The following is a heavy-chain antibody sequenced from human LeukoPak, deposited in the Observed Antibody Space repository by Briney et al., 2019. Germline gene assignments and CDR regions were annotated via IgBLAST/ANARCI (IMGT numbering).Heavy chain of an antibody. Sequence: PGGSLRLSCAASGFTFSKYWLHWLRQAPGKGLVWVSRINPDDKSASYADSVKGRFTIARDDARKTLYLQMNSLRAEDTAVYYCLTIVETTFDAFDIWGQGIMVTVSS. CDR1: GFTFSKYW. J-gene: IGHJ3*02. V-gene: IGHV3-74*01. CDR2: INPDDKSA. D-gene: IGHD2/OR15-2a*01. CDR3: LTIVETTFDAFDI.